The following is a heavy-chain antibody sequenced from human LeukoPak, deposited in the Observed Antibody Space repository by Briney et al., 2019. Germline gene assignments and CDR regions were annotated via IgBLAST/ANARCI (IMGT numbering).Heavy chain of an antibody. CDR2: IYYSGST. Sequence: PSETLSLTCTVSGGSISSYYWSWIRQPPGKGLEWIGYIYYSGSTNYNPSLKSRVTISVDTSKNQFSLKLSSVTAADTAVYYCARDIRDTRGQYYYYYYMDVWGKGTTVTISS. CDR1: GGSISSYY. J-gene: IGHJ6*03. D-gene: IGHD3-3*02. V-gene: IGHV4-59*01. CDR3: ARDIRDTRGQYYYYYYMDV.